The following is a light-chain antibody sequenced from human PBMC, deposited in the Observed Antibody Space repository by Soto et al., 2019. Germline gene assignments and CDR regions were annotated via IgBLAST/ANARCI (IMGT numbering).Light chain of an antibody. CDR1: NRDGGSYNR. CDR3: CSYAGTSSHVL. V-gene: IGLV2-23*01. Sequence: QSALTQPASVSGSPGQSSTISCTGPNRDGGSYNRVSWYQQHPDKAPKLMIYEATKRTSGVSNRYSGSKSGNTASLTVSGLQAEYDADYYCCSYAGTSSHVLFGGGTKLTVL. CDR2: EAT. J-gene: IGLJ2*01.